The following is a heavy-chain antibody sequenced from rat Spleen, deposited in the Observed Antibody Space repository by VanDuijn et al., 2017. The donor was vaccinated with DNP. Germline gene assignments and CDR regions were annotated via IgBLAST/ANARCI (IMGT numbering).Heavy chain of an antibody. J-gene: IGHJ2*01. CDR1: GFNFNDYW. Sequence: EVKLVESGGGLVQPGRSLKLSCAASGFNFNDYWMGWVRQAPGKGLEWIGEIYKDTTTINYTPSLKDRFTISRDNAQNTLYLQMTKLGSEDTAIYYCARETGPAYYWGQGVMVTVSS. CDR2: IYKDTTTI. CDR3: ARETGPAYY. V-gene: IGHV4-2*01. D-gene: IGHD4-1*01.